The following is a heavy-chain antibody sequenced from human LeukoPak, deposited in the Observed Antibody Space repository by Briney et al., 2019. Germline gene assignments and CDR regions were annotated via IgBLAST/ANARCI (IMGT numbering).Heavy chain of an antibody. CDR1: GFTFSSYS. CDR2: ISSSSSYI. V-gene: IGHV3-21*01. Sequence: GGSLRLSCGASGFTFSSYSMNWVRQAPGKGLEWVSSISSSSSYIYYADSVKGRFTTSRDNAKNSLYLQMNSLRAEDTAVYYCARDISSSYYYYMDVWGKGTTVTVSS. D-gene: IGHD6-6*01. CDR3: ARDISSSYYYYMDV. J-gene: IGHJ6*03.